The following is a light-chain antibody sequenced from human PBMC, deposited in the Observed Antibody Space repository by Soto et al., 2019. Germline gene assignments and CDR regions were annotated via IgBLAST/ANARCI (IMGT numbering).Light chain of an antibody. CDR1: QSVSGN. CDR2: GPS. CDR3: QQYNNWPPVT. V-gene: IGKV3-15*01. Sequence: EIVMTQSPATLSVSPGERATLSCRASQSVSGNLAWYQQKPGQAPRLLIYGPSTRATGIPARFSGSGSGTEFTLTISSLQSEDFGVYYCQQYNNWPPVTFGQGTKVEIK. J-gene: IGKJ1*01.